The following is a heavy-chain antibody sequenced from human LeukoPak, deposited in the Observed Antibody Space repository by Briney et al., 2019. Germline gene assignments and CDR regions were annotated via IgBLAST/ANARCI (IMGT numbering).Heavy chain of an antibody. CDR3: ARHGDYYDCSGYYYVLNAFDI. Sequence: SETLSLTCTFSGGSISSYYWRWIRQPPGKGLEWIGYIYYSGSTNYNPSLKSRVTISVDTSKNQFSLKLSSVTAADTAVYYCARHGDYYDCSGYYYVLNAFDIWGQGTMVTVSS. J-gene: IGHJ3*02. D-gene: IGHD3-22*01. CDR1: GGSISSYY. CDR2: IYYSGST. V-gene: IGHV4-59*08.